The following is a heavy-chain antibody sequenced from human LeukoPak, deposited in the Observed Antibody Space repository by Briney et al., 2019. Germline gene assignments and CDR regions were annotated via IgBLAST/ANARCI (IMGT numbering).Heavy chain of an antibody. CDR1: GFTFSSYA. CDR3: ARGGDSSSWYLDKGWFDP. D-gene: IGHD6-13*01. CDR2: IYNSGST. J-gene: IGHJ5*02. Sequence: GSLRLSCAASGFTFSSYAMSWIRQPPGKGLEWIGYIYNSGSTKYNPSLKSRVAMSIDTSKNQFSLRLSSVTAADTAVYYCARGGDSSSWYLDKGWFDPWGQGTLVTVSS. V-gene: IGHV4-59*01.